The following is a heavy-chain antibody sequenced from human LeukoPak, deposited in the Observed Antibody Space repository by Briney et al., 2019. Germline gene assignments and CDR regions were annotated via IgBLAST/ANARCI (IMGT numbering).Heavy chain of an antibody. D-gene: IGHD2/OR15-2a*01. Sequence: SETLSLTCTVSGGSINSGSYYWSWIRQPPGKGLEWIGYIYYSGSTNYNPSLKSRVTISVDTSKNQFSLKLSSVTAADTAVYYCARQYYSYFDYWGQGTLVTVSS. CDR1: GGSINSGSYY. J-gene: IGHJ4*02. CDR3: ARQYYSYFDY. V-gene: IGHV4-61*01. CDR2: IYYSGST.